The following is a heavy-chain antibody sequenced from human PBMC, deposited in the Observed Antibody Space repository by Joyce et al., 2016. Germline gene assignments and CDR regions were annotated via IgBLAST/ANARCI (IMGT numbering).Heavy chain of an antibody. V-gene: IGHV4-34*01. CDR1: GGSFSGYY. CDR3: ARGWGSGDYGHNDY. Sequence: QVRLQQWGAGLLKPSETLSLTCDVYGGSFSGYYWSWIRQPPGKGLEWIAQINHIGSTNYNPSLKSRVVISGDTSKNQFSLRLTFVTAADTAVYYCARGWGSGDYGHNDYWGQGTLVTVSS. CDR2: INHIGST. J-gene: IGHJ4*02. D-gene: IGHD4-17*01.